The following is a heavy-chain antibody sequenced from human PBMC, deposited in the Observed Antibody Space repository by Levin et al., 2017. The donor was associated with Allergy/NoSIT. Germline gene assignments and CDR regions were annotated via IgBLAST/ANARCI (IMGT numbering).Heavy chain of an antibody. CDR1: GSSITTDFF. J-gene: IGHJ4*02. D-gene: IGHD2-15*01. CDR3: ARDRVVAAAPHYFDC. V-gene: IGHV4-38-2*02. CDR2: IHHSGAT. Sequence: GSLRLSCAVSGSSITTDFFWGWVRQPPGKGLEWIGSIHHSGATFYNSSLKSRVTVSLDTSNNQFSLVMASMSAADPAVYYCARDRVVAAAPHYFDCWGQGTLATVSS.